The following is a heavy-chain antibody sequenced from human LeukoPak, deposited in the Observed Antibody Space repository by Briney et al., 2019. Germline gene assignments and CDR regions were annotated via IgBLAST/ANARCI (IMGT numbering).Heavy chain of an antibody. CDR2: IYYSGST. CDR1: GGSISSYY. CDR3: AGRGSSSYFDY. Sequence: SETLSLTCTVSGGSISSYYWSWIRQPPGKGLEWIGYIYYSGSTNYNPSLKSRVTISVDTSKNQFSLKLSSVTAADTAVYYCAGRGSSSYFDYWGQGTLVTVSS. V-gene: IGHV4-59*08. J-gene: IGHJ4*02. D-gene: IGHD6-13*01.